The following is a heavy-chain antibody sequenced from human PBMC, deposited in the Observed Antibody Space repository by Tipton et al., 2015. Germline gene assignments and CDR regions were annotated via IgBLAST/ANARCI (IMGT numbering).Heavy chain of an antibody. Sequence: PGLVKPSETLSLACSVSGDSIRNNYWSWIRQAAGKGLEWIGRIYSGGSVDYNSSLKGRVTMSVDTSKNEFSLRLTSMSAADTAIYYCARDIVPNWFDPWGQGILVTVSS. J-gene: IGHJ5*02. CDR2: IYSGGSV. V-gene: IGHV4-4*07. CDR3: ARDIVPNWFDP. CDR1: GDSIRNNY. D-gene: IGHD2-15*01.